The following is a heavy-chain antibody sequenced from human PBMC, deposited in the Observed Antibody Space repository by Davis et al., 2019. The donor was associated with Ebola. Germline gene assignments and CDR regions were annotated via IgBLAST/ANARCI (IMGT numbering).Heavy chain of an antibody. D-gene: IGHD1-7*01. CDR2: ISSSGSSI. V-gene: IGHV3-48*02. Sequence: PGGSLRLSCAASGFIFSSYSMNWVRQAPGKGLECVSYISSSGSSIYYVDSVKGRFTISRDNARNSLYLQMNSLRDEDTAVYHCATLELSVVYWGQGTMVTVSS. CDR3: ATLELSVVY. J-gene: IGHJ4*02. CDR1: GFIFSSYS.